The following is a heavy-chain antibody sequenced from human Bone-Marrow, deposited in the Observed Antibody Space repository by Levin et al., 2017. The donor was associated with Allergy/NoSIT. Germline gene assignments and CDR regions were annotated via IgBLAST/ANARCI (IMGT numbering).Heavy chain of an antibody. V-gene: IGHV2-26*01. CDR3: ARIPEWRYNGNFELYYYDGMDG. CDR2: IFSNDEK. D-gene: IGHD1-7*01. CDR1: GFSLSNARMG. Sequence: SGPTLVKPTETLTLTCTVSGFSLSNARMGVSWIRQPPGKALEWLAHIFSNDEKSYSTSLKSRLTISKDTSKSQVVLTMTNIDPGDTATYYCARIPEWRYNGNFELYYYDGMDGWGQGTTVTVSS. J-gene: IGHJ6*02.